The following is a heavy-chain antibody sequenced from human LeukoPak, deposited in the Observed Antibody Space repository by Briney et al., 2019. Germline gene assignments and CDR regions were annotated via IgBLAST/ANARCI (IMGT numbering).Heavy chain of an antibody. V-gene: IGHV4-38-2*02. CDR1: GYSIAHGFF. J-gene: IGHJ2*01. Sequence: SETLSLTCTVSGYSIAHGFFWSWIRQPPGGGLEWIGSLYHSGTTYYTTSLKSRISTSVDTSKNQFSLKLRIVTAADTAVYYCARVEVPRDINDWYFDLWGRGTLVT. D-gene: IGHD2-15*01. CDR2: LYHSGTT. CDR3: ARVEVPRDINDWYFDL.